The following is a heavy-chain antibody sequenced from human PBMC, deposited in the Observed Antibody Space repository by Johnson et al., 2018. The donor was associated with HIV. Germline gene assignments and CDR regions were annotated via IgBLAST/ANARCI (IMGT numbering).Heavy chain of an antibody. J-gene: IGHJ3*02. D-gene: IGHD3-10*01. CDR3: AKGGLWFGESIDAFDI. CDR1: GFTFSSYG. V-gene: IGHV3-30*02. CDR2: IRYDGSNK. Sequence: QMQLVESGGGVVQPGGSLRLSCAASGFTFSSYGMHWVRQAPGKGLEWVAFIRYDGSNKYYADSVKGRFTISRDNSKTTLYLQMNSLRAEDTAVYYCAKGGLWFGESIDAFDIWGQGTMVTVSS.